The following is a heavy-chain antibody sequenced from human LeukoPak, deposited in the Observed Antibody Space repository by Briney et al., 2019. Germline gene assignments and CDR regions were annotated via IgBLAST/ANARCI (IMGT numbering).Heavy chain of an antibody. V-gene: IGHV3-21*01. D-gene: IGHD3-9*01. Sequence: PGGSLRLSCAASGFTFSSYSMNWVRQAPGKGLEWVSSISSSSSYIYYADSVKGRFTISRDNAKNSLYLQMNSLRAEDTAVYYCAKPGRYFDWFDYWGQGTLVTVSS. CDR1: GFTFSSYS. J-gene: IGHJ4*02. CDR2: ISSSSSYI. CDR3: AKPGRYFDWFDY.